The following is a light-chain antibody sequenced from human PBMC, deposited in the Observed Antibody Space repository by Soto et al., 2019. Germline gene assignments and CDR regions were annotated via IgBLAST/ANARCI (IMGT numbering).Light chain of an antibody. CDR1: ESLSNSE. Sequence: ETVLTQSPGTLSLSPGERATVSCRASESLSNSELAWYQQKPGQAPRIIIFGASGRATGIPDRFSGSGSGTDFTLTISRLEPEDFAVYYCQQYGSLSWTFGQGTKVDIK. CDR2: GAS. V-gene: IGKV3-20*01. CDR3: QQYGSLSWT. J-gene: IGKJ1*01.